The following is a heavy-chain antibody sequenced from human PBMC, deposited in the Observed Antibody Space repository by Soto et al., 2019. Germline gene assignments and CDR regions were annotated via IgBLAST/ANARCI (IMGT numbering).Heavy chain of an antibody. CDR3: AKAFLDYLAAAAPDY. CDR2: ISYDGSNK. Sequence: GGSLRLSCAASGFTFSSYGMHWVRQAPGKGLEWVAVISYDGSNKYYADSVKGRFTISRDNSKNTLYLQMNSLRAEDTAVYYCAKAFLDYLAAAAPDYWGQGTLVTVSS. D-gene: IGHD6-13*01. J-gene: IGHJ4*02. V-gene: IGHV3-30*18. CDR1: GFTFSSYG.